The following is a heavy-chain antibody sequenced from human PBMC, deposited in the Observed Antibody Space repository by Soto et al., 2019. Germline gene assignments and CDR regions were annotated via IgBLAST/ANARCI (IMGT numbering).Heavy chain of an antibody. V-gene: IGHV3-30*18. J-gene: IGHJ6*02. Sequence: GGSLRLSCAASGFTFSSYGMHWVRQAPGKGQEWVAVISYDGSNKYYADSVKGRFTISRDNSKNTLYLQMNSLRAEDTAVYYCAKGRGEGYICSVYCYYGKDVWGQGSTVTFSS. CDR3: AKGRGEGYICSVYCYYGKDV. CDR2: ISYDGSNK. CDR1: GFTFSSYG. D-gene: IGHD3-10*02.